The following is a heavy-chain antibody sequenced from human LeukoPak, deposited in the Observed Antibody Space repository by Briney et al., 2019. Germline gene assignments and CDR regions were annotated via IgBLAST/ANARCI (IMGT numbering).Heavy chain of an antibody. V-gene: IGHV3-23*01. J-gene: IGHJ4*02. CDR2: ISAYGTAT. CDR1: GFSFENYA. CDR3: ARDVAVAGERYYFDY. D-gene: IGHD6-19*01. Sequence: GGSLRLSCAASGFSFENYAMNWVRQAPGKGPEWVSGISAYGTATYYADSVRGRLTISRDTSNNTLFLQMNSLRAEDTAIYYCARDVAVAGERYYFDYWGQGILVTVSS.